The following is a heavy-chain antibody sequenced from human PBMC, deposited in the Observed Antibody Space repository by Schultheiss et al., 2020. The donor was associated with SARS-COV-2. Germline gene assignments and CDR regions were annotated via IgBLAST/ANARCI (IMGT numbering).Heavy chain of an antibody. CDR2: ISYDGSNK. Sequence: GGSLRLSCAASGFSLSTYGLHWVRQTPGKGLEWVAVISYDGSNKYHADSVEGRFTISRDNSKNTLYLQMNSLRAEDTAVYYCAKDLGQLFDLYDYWGRGTLVTVSS. D-gene: IGHD3-9*01. CDR3: AKDLGQLFDLYDY. CDR1: GFSLSTYG. J-gene: IGHJ4*02. V-gene: IGHV3-30*07.